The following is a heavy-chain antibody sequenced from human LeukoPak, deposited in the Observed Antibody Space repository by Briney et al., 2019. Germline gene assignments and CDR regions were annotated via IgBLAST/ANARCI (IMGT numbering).Heavy chain of an antibody. Sequence: GGSLRLSCAASGFTVSNNYMSWVRQAPGKGLEWVSVIYSGGSTYYADSVKGRFTISRDNSKNTLYLQMNSLRAEDTAVYYCARVPGATAGGSIFDYWGQGTLVTVSS. CDR3: ARVPGATAGGSIFDY. D-gene: IGHD5-12*01. CDR2: IYSGGST. J-gene: IGHJ4*02. CDR1: GFTVSNNY. V-gene: IGHV3-53*05.